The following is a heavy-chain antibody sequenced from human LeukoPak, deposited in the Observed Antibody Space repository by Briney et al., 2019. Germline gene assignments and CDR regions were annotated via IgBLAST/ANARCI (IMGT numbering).Heavy chain of an antibody. J-gene: IGHJ4*02. D-gene: IGHD3-10*01. CDR3: ARLGSLTYYYGSGSYDFDY. CDR2: IYPGDSDT. V-gene: IGHV5-51*01. Sequence: GESLKISCKGSGSTFANYWIGWVRQLPGKGLEWMGIIYPGDSDTRYSPSFQGQVTISADKSISTAYLQWSSLKASDTAMYYCARLGSLTYYYGSGSYDFDYWGQGTLVTVSS. CDR1: GSTFANYW.